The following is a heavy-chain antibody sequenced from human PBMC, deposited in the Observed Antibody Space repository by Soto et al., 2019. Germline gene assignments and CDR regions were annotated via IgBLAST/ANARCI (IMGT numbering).Heavy chain of an antibody. Sequence: SETLSLTCTVSGGSISSGDYYWSWIRQPPGKGLEWIGYIYYSGSTYYNPSLKSRVTISVDTSKNQFSLRLSSVTAADTAVYYCARDGGYATVDCWGQGTLVTVSS. D-gene: IGHD2-15*01. CDR1: GGSISSGDYY. CDR3: ARDGGYATVDC. J-gene: IGHJ4*02. CDR2: IYYSGST. V-gene: IGHV4-30-4*01.